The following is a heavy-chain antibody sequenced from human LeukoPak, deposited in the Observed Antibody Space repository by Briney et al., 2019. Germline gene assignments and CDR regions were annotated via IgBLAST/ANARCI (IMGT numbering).Heavy chain of an antibody. CDR3: ARRGLRLLWFGELSFIHTTYNWFDP. CDR1: GYTFTGYY. J-gene: IGHJ5*02. Sequence: GASVKVSCKASGYTFTGYYMHWVRQAPGQGLEWMGWINPNSGGTNYAQKFQGRVTMTRDTSISTAYMELSSLRSEDTAVYYCARRGLRLLWFGELSFIHTTYNWFDPWGQGTLVTVSS. CDR2: INPNSGGT. D-gene: IGHD3-10*01. V-gene: IGHV1-2*02.